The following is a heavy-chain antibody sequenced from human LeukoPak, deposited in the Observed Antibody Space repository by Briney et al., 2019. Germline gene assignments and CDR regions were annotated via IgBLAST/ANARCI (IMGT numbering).Heavy chain of an antibody. V-gene: IGHV3-7*01. CDR2: IKQDGSEK. Sequence: GGSLRLSCAASGFTFSSYWMSWVRQAPGKGLEWVANIKQDGSEKYYVDSVKGRFTISRDNAKNSLYLQMNSLRAEDTAVYYCARVGPVVEMATRSYYYYYMDVWGKGTTVTVSS. CDR3: ARVGPVVEMATRSYYYYYMDV. CDR1: GFTFSSYW. D-gene: IGHD5-24*01. J-gene: IGHJ6*03.